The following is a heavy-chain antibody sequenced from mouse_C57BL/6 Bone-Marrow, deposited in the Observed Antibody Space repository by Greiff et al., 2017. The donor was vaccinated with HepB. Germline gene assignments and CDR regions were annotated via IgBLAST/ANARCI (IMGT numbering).Heavy chain of an antibody. Sequence: EVKLVESGAELVRPGASVKLSCTASGFNIKDYYMHWVKQRPEQGLEWIGRIDPEDGDTEYAPKFQGKATMTADTSSNTAYLQLSSLTSEDTAVYYCTTWTTVVAPSYAMDYWGQGTSVTVSS. CDR3: TTWTTVVAPSYAMDY. D-gene: IGHD1-1*01. J-gene: IGHJ4*01. CDR1: GFNIKDYY. V-gene: IGHV14-1*01. CDR2: IDPEDGDT.